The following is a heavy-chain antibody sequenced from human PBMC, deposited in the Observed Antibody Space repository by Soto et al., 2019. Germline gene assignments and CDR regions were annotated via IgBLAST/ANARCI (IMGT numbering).Heavy chain of an antibody. CDR1: GSTVSTEY. Sequence: PGGSLRLSCAVSGSTVSTEYMTWVRQAPGKGLEWVSLIRDDGSTYYGDSVKGRFTISRDHSKNLLHLQMSDLRGEDTAVYYCTCGPVAFHYWGQGTLVTVSS. J-gene: IGHJ4*02. CDR2: IRDDGST. CDR3: TCGPVAFHY. D-gene: IGHD1-26*01. V-gene: IGHV3-53*01.